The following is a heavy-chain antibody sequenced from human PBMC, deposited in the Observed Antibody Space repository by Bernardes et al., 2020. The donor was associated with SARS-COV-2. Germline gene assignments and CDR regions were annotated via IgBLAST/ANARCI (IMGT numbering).Heavy chain of an antibody. D-gene: IGHD3-22*01. V-gene: IGHV3-30*18. CDR3: AKSRSRHSSDYRYGMDV. CDR1: GFTFSNYG. J-gene: IGHJ6*02. CDR2: ISYDGSNK. Sequence: GGSLRLSCAASGFTFSNYGMHWVRQAPGKGLEWVAVISYDGSNKYYADSVKGRFTISRDNSKNTLSLQMNSLRAEDTAVYYCAKSRSRHSSDYRYGMDVWGQGTTVTVSS.